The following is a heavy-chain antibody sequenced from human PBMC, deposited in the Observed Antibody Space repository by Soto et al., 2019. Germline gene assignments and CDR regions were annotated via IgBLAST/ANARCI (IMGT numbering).Heavy chain of an antibody. D-gene: IGHD1-7*01. J-gene: IGHJ6*03. Sequence: GESLKISCKGSGYNFGSKWIGWVRQMPGKGLEWMGIIYPGDSDTRYSPSFQGQVTISADKSINTAYLQWSSLKASDTAMYYCARQAGSITNSHYYYFYVWAKGTTVTVSS. CDR1: GYNFGSKW. V-gene: IGHV5-51*01. CDR3: ARQAGSITNSHYYYFYV. CDR2: IYPGDSDT.